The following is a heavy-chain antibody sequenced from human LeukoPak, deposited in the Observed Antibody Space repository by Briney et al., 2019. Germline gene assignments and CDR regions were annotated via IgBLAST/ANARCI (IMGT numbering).Heavy chain of an antibody. CDR2: INHSGST. Sequence: SETLSLTCAVYGGSFSGYYWSWIRQPPGKGLEWIGEINHSGSTNYNPSLKSRVTISVDTSKNQSSLKLSSVTAADTAVYYCARGRRYYYGSGSYNWFDPWGQGTLVTVSS. V-gene: IGHV4-34*01. D-gene: IGHD3-10*01. CDR3: ARGRRYYYGSGSYNWFDP. CDR1: GGSFSGYY. J-gene: IGHJ5*02.